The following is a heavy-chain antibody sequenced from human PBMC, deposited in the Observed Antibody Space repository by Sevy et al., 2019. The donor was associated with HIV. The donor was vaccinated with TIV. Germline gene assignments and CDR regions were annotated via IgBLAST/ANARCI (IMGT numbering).Heavy chain of an antibody. CDR1: GGSFSGYY. CDR3: ARGRHIAAAGNHWYFDL. CDR2: INHSGST. D-gene: IGHD6-13*01. Sequence: SETLSLTCAVYGGSFSGYYWSWIRQPPGKGLEWIGEINHSGSTNYNPSLKSRVTISVDTSQNYFSLKLSSVTAADTAVYYCARGRHIAAAGNHWYFDLWGRGTLVTVSS. J-gene: IGHJ2*01. V-gene: IGHV4-34*01.